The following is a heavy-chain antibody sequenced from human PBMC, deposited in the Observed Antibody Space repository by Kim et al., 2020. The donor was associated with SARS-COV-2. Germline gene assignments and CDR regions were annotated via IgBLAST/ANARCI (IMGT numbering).Heavy chain of an antibody. CDR3: VRERLGGAFDM. J-gene: IGHJ3*02. CDR1: GFTFSAYD. Sequence: GGSLRLSCATSGFTFSAYDMNWVRRAPGKGLEWLSFITKSSSTIYYANFVKGRFTISRDNAKNSLYLQMNSMRDEDTALYYCVRERLGGAFDMWGQGTMV. CDR2: ITKSSSTI. D-gene: IGHD3-16*01. V-gene: IGHV3-48*02.